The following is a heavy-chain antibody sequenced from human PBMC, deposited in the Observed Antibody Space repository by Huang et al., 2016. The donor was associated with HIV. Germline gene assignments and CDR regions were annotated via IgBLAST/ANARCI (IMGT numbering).Heavy chain of an antibody. CDR2: ITFDGKNK. Sequence: QVHLVESGGGVVQPGRSLRLSCAASGFTFSGYGMHWVRQAPGKGLEWVEVITFDGKNKYYADSVRGRFTVSRDNSQNTVSLQMNTLRAEDTAVYYCAKDNDLYYFDYWGQGTLVTVSS. D-gene: IGHD1-1*01. CDR3: AKDNDLYYFDY. V-gene: IGHV3-30*18. J-gene: IGHJ4*02. CDR1: GFTFSGYG.